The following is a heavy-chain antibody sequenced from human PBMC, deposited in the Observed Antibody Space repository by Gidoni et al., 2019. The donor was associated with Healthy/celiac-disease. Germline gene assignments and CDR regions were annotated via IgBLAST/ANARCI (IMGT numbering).Heavy chain of an antibody. J-gene: IGHJ3*02. V-gene: IGHV3-21*01. CDR3: ARDLPGTTGNNDAFDI. D-gene: IGHD1-7*01. Sequence: EVQLVESGGGLVKPGGSLRLSCAASGCTFSSYSKNWVRQAPGKGLEWVSSISSSSSYIYYADSVKGRFTISRDNAKNSLYLQMNSLRTEDTAVYYGARDLPGTTGNNDAFDIWGQGTMVTVSS. CDR1: GCTFSSYS. CDR2: ISSSSSYI.